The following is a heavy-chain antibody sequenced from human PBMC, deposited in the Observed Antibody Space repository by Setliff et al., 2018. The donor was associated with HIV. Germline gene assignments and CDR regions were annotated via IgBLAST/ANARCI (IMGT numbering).Heavy chain of an antibody. D-gene: IGHD2-15*01. V-gene: IGHV1-69*05. Sequence: SVKVSCKASGGTFSSYAISWVRQAPGQGLEWMGGIIPIFGTANYAQKLQGRVTSTTDESTSTAYMELSSLRSEDTAVYYCAREGDCSGGSCYYYYGMDVWGQGTTVTVSS. CDR2: IIPIFGTA. CDR3: AREGDCSGGSCYYYYGMDV. J-gene: IGHJ6*02. CDR1: GGTFSSYA.